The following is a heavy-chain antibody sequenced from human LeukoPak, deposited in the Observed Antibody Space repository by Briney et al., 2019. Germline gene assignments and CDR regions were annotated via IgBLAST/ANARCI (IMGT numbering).Heavy chain of an antibody. CDR1: GASISRSHW. D-gene: IGHD1-1*01. V-gene: IGHV4-4*02. CDR3: ARVTGNAAFDV. CDR2: ILHSGSS. J-gene: IGHJ3*01. Sequence: KPSETLSLTCAVSGASISRSHWWSWVRQPPGKGLEWIGEILHSGSSNYNPSLKSRVTLSMDKSKNEFSLKLSSVTAADTALYYCARVTGNAAFDVWGQGTMVTVSS.